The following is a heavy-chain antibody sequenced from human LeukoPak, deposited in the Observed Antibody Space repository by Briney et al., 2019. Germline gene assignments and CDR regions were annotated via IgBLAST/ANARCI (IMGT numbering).Heavy chain of an antibody. CDR3: ARDPYSSNFDY. CDR2: ISSSSSYI. CDR1: GFTFSSYS. Sequence: KSRGSLRLSCAASGFTFSSYSMNWVRQAPGEGLEWVSSISSSSSYIYYADSVKGRFTISRDNAKNSLYLQMNSLRAEDTAVYYCARDPYSSNFDYWGQGTLVTVSS. J-gene: IGHJ4*02. V-gene: IGHV3-21*01. D-gene: IGHD6-13*01.